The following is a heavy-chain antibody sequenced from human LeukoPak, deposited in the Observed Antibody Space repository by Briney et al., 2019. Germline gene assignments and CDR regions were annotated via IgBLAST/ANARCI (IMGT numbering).Heavy chain of an antibody. Sequence: ASERLSCKASGYTCTSYYMHWGRHAPRQGLEWMGWINPNSGGTNYAQKFQGSVTMTRDTSISTAYMELSRLRSDDTAVYYCARDSKWLRLRGYWGQGTVVSVSS. V-gene: IGHV1-2*02. CDR2: INPNSGGT. J-gene: IGHJ4*02. CDR3: ARDSKWLRLRGY. D-gene: IGHD5-12*01. CDR1: GYTCTSYY.